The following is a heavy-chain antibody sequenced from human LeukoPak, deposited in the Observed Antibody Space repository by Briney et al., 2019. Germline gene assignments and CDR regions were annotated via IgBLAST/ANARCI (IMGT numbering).Heavy chain of an antibody. J-gene: IGHJ4*02. D-gene: IGHD3-10*01. CDR3: ALLWFGEPRDY. CDR2: IIPIFGTA. CDR1: GGTFSSYA. Sequence: ASVKVSCKASGGTFSSYAISWVRQAPGQGLEWMGGIIPIFGTANYAQKFQGRVTITADEPTSTAYMELSSLRSEDTAVYYCALLWFGEPRDYWGQGTLVTVSS. V-gene: IGHV1-69*13.